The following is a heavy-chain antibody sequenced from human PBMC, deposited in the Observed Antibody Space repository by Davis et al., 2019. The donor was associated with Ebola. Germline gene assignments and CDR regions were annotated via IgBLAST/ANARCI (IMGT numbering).Heavy chain of an antibody. CDR1: GAFVSSGGYS. CDR2: YYYTGST. Sequence: SETLSLTCAVSGAFVSSGGYSWIWIRQPPGKGLEWIGNYYYTGSTYYSPSLRSRVTISVDTSKNLFSLKLTSVTAADTAVYYCARTTVLGYDILTGYYRDPYGMDVWGKGTTVTVSS. CDR3: ARTTVLGYDILTGYYRDPYGMDV. J-gene: IGHJ6*04. D-gene: IGHD3-9*01. V-gene: IGHV4-30-4*07.